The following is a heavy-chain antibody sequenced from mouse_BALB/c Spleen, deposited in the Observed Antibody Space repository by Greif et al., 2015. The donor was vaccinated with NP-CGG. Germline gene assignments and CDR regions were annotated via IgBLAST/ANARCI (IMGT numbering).Heavy chain of an antibody. D-gene: IGHD1-1*01. CDR3: ASYYGSSYFDY. Sequence: LQESGAELAKPGASVKMSCKASGYTFTSYWMHWVKQRPGQGLEWIGYINPSTGYTEYNQKFKDKATLTADKSSSTAYMQLSSLTSEDSAVYYCASYYGSSYFDYWGQGTTLTVSS. CDR2: INPSTGYT. CDR1: GYTFTSYW. V-gene: IGHV1-7*01. J-gene: IGHJ2*01.